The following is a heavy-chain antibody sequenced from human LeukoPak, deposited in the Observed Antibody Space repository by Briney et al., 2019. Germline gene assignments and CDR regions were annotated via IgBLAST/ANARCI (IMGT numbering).Heavy chain of an antibody. J-gene: IGHJ4*02. CDR3: ARVASRGIHLWPFDY. CDR1: GGSVSSGGYY. D-gene: IGHD5-18*01. CDR2: IYYSGST. V-gene: IGHV4-61*08. Sequence: SETLSLTCTVSGGSVSSGGYYWSWIRQPPGKGLEWIGHIYYSGSTNYNPSLESRVIISVDMCKNQFSLKMSSVTAADTAVYYCARVASRGIHLWPFDYWGQGTLVTVSS.